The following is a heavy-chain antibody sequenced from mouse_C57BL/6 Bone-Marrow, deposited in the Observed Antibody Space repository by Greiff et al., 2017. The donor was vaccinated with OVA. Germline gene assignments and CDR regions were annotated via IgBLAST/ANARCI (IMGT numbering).Heavy chain of an antibody. CDR2: INPGSGGT. CDR1: GYAFTNYL. J-gene: IGHJ2*01. Sequence: QVQLQQSGAELVRPGTSVKVSCKASGYAFTNYLIEWVKQRPGQGLEWIGVINPGSGGTNYNEKFKGKATLTADKSSSTAYMQLSSLTSEDSAVYFCAMERLIYDGYFYWGQGTTLTVSS. V-gene: IGHV1-54*01. D-gene: IGHD2-3*01. CDR3: AMERLIYDGYFY.